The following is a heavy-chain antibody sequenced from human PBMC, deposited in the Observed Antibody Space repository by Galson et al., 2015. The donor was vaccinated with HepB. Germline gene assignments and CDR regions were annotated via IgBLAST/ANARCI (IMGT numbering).Heavy chain of an antibody. D-gene: IGHD2-2*01. J-gene: IGHJ3*02. Sequence: SVKVSCKVSGYTLTELSMHWVRQAPGKGLEWMGGFDPEDGETIYAQKFQGRVTMTEDTSTDTAYMELSSLRSEDTAVYYCATGKNYCSSTSCLGGAFDIWGQGTMVTVSS. V-gene: IGHV1-24*01. CDR3: ATGKNYCSSTSCLGGAFDI. CDR2: FDPEDGET. CDR1: GYTLTELS.